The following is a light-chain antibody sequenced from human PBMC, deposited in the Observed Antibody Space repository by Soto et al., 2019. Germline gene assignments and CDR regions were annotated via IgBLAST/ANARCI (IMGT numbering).Light chain of an antibody. CDR1: QRVRNY. CDR3: QQRSNWPLMYT. V-gene: IGKV3-11*01. Sequence: EIVLTQSPATLSLSPGERATLSCRASQRVRNYLAWYQQKPGQAPRLLIYDTSNRATGIPARFSGSGSGTDFTLTISSLEPEDFAVYYCQQRSNWPLMYTFGQGTKLEIK. J-gene: IGKJ2*01. CDR2: DTS.